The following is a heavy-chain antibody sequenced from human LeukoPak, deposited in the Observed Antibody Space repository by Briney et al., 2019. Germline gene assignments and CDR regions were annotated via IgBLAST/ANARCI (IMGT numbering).Heavy chain of an antibody. CDR1: GCSISSYY. J-gene: IGHJ5*02. CDR2: IYTSGGA. CDR3: ARGRMFRGGGSDFPFPWFDP. Sequence: SETLSLTCTVSGCSISSYYWGWIRQPAGKGLEGIWRIYTSGGANYNPSLTRRRTMSFDTSQDQFSLKLNPVTDADTAVYYCARGRMFRGGGSDFPFPWFDPWAREPWSPSLQ. D-gene: IGHD3-10*01. V-gene: IGHV4-4*07.